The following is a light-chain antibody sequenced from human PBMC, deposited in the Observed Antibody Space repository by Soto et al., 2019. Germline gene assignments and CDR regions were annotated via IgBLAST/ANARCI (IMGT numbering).Light chain of an antibody. Sequence: DIQMTQSPSTLSASVGDRVTITCRASQSINNWLAWYQQKPGKAPKLLIYKASSLHSGVPSRFSGSGSGTAFTLTISSLQPDDFATYYCQQFYSYRTFGQGTKVDIK. CDR1: QSINNW. CDR2: KAS. CDR3: QQFYSYRT. V-gene: IGKV1-5*03. J-gene: IGKJ1*01.